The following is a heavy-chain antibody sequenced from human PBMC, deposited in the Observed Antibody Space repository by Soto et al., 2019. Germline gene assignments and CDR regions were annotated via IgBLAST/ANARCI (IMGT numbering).Heavy chain of an antibody. CDR3: ARSRRRLRYFDWPRDAFDI. J-gene: IGHJ3*02. V-gene: IGHV4-39*01. CDR2: IYYSGGT. D-gene: IGHD3-9*01. CDR1: SGSVSSSSYY. Sequence: SETLSLTCTVSSGSVSSSSYYWGWIRPPPGKGLEWIGSIYYSGGTYYNPSLKSRVTISVDTSKNQFSLKLSSVTAADTAVYYCARSRRRLRYFDWPRDAFDIWGQGTMVTVSS.